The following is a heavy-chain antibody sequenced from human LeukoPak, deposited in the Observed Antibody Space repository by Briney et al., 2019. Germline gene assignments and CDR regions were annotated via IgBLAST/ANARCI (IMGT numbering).Heavy chain of an antibody. V-gene: IGHV3-53*04. J-gene: IGHJ4*02. CDR3: AGGGYSSSWYFDY. CDR1: GFTVSDNY. D-gene: IGHD6-13*01. Sequence: GGSLRLSCAASGFTVSDNYMTWVRQAPGKGLEWVSGIYSGGSTYYADSVKGRFTISRHNSNNTLYLQMNSLRAEDTAVYYRAGGGYSSSWYFDYWGQGTLVTVSS. CDR2: IYSGGST.